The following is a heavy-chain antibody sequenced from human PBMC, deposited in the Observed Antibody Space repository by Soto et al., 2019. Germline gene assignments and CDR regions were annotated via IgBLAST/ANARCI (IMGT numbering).Heavy chain of an antibody. D-gene: IGHD2-15*01. CDR1: GYTFTSYG. CDR3: ARGYCSGGSCYPPP. V-gene: IGHV1-18*01. J-gene: IGHJ5*02. CDR2: ISAYNGNT. Sequence: ASVKVSCKASGYTFTSYGISWVRQAPGQGLEWMGWISAYNGNTNYAQKLQGRVTMTTDTSTSTAYMELSSLRSEDTAVYYCARGYCSGGSCYPPPWGQGTLVTVSS.